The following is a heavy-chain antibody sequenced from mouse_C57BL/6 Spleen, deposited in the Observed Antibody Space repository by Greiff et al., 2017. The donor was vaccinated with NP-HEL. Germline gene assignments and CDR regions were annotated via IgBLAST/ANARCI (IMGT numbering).Heavy chain of an antibody. D-gene: IGHD2-2*01. CDR2: IRSKSNNYAT. CDR3: VRHTVTHAMDY. V-gene: IGHV10-1*01. CDR1: GFSFNTYA. J-gene: IGHJ4*01. Sequence: EVKVVESGGGLVQPKGSLKLSCAASGFSFNTYAMNWVRQAPGKGLEWVARIRSKSNNYATYYADSVKDRFTISRDDSESMLYLQMNNLKTEDTAMYYCVRHTVTHAMDYWGQGTSVTVSS.